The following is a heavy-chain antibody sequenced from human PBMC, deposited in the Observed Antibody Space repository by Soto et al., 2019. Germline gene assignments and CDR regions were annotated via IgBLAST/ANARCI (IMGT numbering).Heavy chain of an antibody. Sequence: GESLKISCKGSGYSLTSYWIGWVRQMPGKGLEWMGIIYPGDSDIRYSPSFQGQVTIAADKSISTAYMQWSSLKASDTAMYYCASRIPGRTTGGAFDVWGQGTMVTVS. D-gene: IGHD4-17*01. V-gene: IGHV5-51*01. CDR3: ASRIPGRTTGGAFDV. CDR1: GYSLTSYW. J-gene: IGHJ3*01. CDR2: IYPGDSDI.